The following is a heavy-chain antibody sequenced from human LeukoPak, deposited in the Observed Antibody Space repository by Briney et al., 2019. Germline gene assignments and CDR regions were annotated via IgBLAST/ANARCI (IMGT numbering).Heavy chain of an antibody. CDR2: IWYDGTNK. V-gene: IGHV3-33*06. Sequence: GRSLRLSCAASGFTFSDYGIHWVRQAPGKGLEWVAVIWYDGTNKYYGDSVKGRFTISRDNSKNTLYLQMNSLRAEDTAVYYCAKDRGCYSTTADSGGQGTLVTVSS. J-gene: IGHJ5*01. D-gene: IGHD2-15*01. CDR3: AKDRGCYSTTADS. CDR1: GFTFSDYG.